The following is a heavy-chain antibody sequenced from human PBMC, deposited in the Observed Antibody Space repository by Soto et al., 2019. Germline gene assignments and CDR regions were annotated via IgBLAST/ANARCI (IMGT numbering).Heavy chain of an antibody. CDR2: IGPESGAT. CDR1: GYTFTGHY. Sequence: ASVKVSCKTSGYTFTGHYIHWVRQAPQQGPEWMGEIGPESGATRYAEKFRGRVTMTMDTSITTVYMELRNLSPGDTAVYYCGRGRSGQIVIFYWGQGTPVTVSS. D-gene: IGHD1-26*01. J-gene: IGHJ4*02. V-gene: IGHV1-2*02. CDR3: GRGRSGQIVIFY.